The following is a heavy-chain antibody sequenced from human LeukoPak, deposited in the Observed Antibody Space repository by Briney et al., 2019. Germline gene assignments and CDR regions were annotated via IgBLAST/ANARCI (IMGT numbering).Heavy chain of an antibody. D-gene: IGHD5-18*01. V-gene: IGHV3-30-3*01. Sequence: HAGGSLRLSCAASGFTFSSYAMHWVRQAPGKGLEWVAVISYDGSNKYYADSVKGRFTISRDNSKNTLYLQMNSLRAEDTAVYYCARDTAHDDWGQGTLVTVSS. CDR3: ARDTAHDD. CDR2: ISYDGSNK. CDR1: GFTFSSYA. J-gene: IGHJ4*02.